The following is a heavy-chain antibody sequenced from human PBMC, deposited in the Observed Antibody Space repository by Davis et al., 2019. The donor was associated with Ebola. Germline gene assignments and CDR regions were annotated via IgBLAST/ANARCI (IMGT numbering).Heavy chain of an antibody. V-gene: IGHV4-59*01. D-gene: IGHD2/OR15-2a*01. CDR2: IYYSGST. CDR1: GGSISSYY. Sequence: MPSETLSLTCTVSGGSISSYYWSWIRQPPGKGLESIGYIYYSGSTNYNPSLKSRVTISVDTSKNQFSLKLSSVTAADTAVYYCARSPFPGGIDYWGQGTLVTVSS. J-gene: IGHJ4*02. CDR3: ARSPFPGGIDY.